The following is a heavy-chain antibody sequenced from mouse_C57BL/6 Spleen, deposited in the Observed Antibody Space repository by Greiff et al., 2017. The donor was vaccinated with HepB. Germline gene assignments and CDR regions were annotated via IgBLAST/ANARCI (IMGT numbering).Heavy chain of an antibody. V-gene: IGHV1-42*01. Sequence: VQLQQSGPELVKPGASVKISCKASGYSFTGYYMNWVKQSPEKSLEWIGEINPSTGSTNYNQKFKAKATLTVDKSSSTAYMQLKSLTSEDSAVYYCARVLFYGSSYFDYWGQGTTLTVSS. J-gene: IGHJ2*01. D-gene: IGHD1-1*01. CDR2: INPSTGST. CDR1: GYSFTGYY. CDR3: ARVLFYGSSYFDY.